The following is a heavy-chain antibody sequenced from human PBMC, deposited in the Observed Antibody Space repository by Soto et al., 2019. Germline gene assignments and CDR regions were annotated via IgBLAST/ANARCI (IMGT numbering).Heavy chain of an antibody. V-gene: IGHV2-5*02. Sequence: SGPTLVNPTETLTLTCTFSGFSFTTTRMGVGWTRQPPGKALEWLAIIYWDGESRYNPLLRRRLTLTEDTSKNQVVLTMTNMDPKDTATDYCAHRDSTGTTTYFDSWGQGIPGTVSS. CDR1: GFSFTTTRMG. D-gene: IGHD1-1*01. CDR3: AHRDSTGTTTYFDS. J-gene: IGHJ4*02. CDR2: IYWDGES.